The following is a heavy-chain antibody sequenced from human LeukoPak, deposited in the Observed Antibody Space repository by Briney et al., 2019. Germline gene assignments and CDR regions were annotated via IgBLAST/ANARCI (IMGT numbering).Heavy chain of an antibody. V-gene: IGHV4-59*01. D-gene: IGHD3-22*01. J-gene: IGHJ4*02. Sequence: PSETLSLTCTVSGGSISSYYWSWIRQAPGKGLEWIGYIHYSGSTNYNPSLKSRVTISEDTSKNQLSLKLNSVTAADTAVYYCASTLKWLALDYWGQGTLVAVSS. CDR3: ASTLKWLALDY. CDR2: IHYSGST. CDR1: GGSISSYY.